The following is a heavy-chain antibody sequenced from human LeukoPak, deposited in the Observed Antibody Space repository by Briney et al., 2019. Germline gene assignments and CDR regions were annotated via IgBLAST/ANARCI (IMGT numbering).Heavy chain of an antibody. Sequence: GGSLRLSCAASGLTLSIYAMSWVRQAPGKGLGWVSGISDSGGSTYYADSVKGRFTISRDNAKNSLYMQINSLRADDTAVYYCVRDPDLRRGYDGEGYWGQGTLVTVSS. CDR1: GLTLSIYA. CDR3: VRDPDLRRGYDGEGY. CDR2: ISDSGGST. D-gene: IGHD5-12*01. V-gene: IGHV3-23*01. J-gene: IGHJ4*02.